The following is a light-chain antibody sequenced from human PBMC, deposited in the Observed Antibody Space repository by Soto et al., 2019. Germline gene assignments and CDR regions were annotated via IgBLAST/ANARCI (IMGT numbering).Light chain of an antibody. CDR2: GAS. CDR3: QQYNNWPPYT. CDR1: QSVSNN. V-gene: IGKV3-15*01. Sequence: EIVITQSSATLAVSPGERAHLSRKASQSVSNNLAWYQQKPGQAPRLLIYGASTRATGIPARFSGSGSGTEFTLTISSLQSEDFAVYYCQQYNNWPPYTFGQGTKLEIK. J-gene: IGKJ2*01.